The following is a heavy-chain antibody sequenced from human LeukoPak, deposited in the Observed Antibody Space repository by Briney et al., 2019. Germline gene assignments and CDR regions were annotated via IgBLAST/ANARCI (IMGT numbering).Heavy chain of an antibody. CDR1: GGSISSYY. D-gene: IGHD3-22*01. V-gene: IGHV4-59*01. CDR3: ARDFNYDSSGYLYNWFDP. J-gene: IGHJ5*02. Sequence: SETLSLTCTVSGGSISSYYWSWIRQPPAKGLEWIGYIYYSGSTNYNPSLKSRVTISVDTTKNQFSLKLSSVTAADTAVYYCARDFNYDSSGYLYNWFDPWGQGTLVTVSS. CDR2: IYYSGST.